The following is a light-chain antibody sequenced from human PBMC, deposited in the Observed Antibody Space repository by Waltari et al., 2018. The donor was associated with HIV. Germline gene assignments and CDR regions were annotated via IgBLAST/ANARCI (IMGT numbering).Light chain of an antibody. CDR2: AAS. CDR3: QQSYTTPVT. Sequence: DIQMTQSPSSLSASVGDRVTITCRASQRIRSYLNWYRQKPGKAPELLIYAASSLQSGVPSRFSGSGSGTDFTLTISSLQSDDFATYYCQQSYTTPVTFGQGTKVEI. V-gene: IGKV1-39*01. J-gene: IGKJ2*01. CDR1: QRIRSY.